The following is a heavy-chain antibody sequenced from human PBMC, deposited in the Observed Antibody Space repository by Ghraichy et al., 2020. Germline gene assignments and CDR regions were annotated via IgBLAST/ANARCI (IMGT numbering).Heavy chain of an antibody. CDR2: IYYSGST. Sequence: ESLNISCTVSGGSISSYYWSWIRQPPGKGLEWIGYIYYSGSTNYNPSLKSRVTISVDTSKNQFSLKLSSVTAADTAVYYCAATGFYDILTGYVGAFDIWGQGTMVTVSS. V-gene: IGHV4-59*01. CDR3: AATGFYDILTGYVGAFDI. CDR1: GGSISSYY. D-gene: IGHD3-9*01. J-gene: IGHJ3*02.